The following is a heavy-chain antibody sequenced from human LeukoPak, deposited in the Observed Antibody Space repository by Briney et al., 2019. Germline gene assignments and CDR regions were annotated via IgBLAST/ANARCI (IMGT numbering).Heavy chain of an antibody. CDR3: AGGQYFYYGMDV. CDR2: IKQDGSEK. J-gene: IGHJ6*02. V-gene: IGHV3-7*04. Sequence: GGSLRLSCAASGFTFSSCWMSWVRQAPGKGLEWVANIKQDGSEKYYVDSVKGRFTISRDNAKNSLYLQMNSLRAEDTAIYYCAGGQYFYYGMDVWGQGTTVTVSS. CDR1: GFTFSSCW.